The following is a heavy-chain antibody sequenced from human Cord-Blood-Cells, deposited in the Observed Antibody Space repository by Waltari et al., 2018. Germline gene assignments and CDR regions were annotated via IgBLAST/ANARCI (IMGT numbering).Heavy chain of an antibody. CDR3: ASGIAARVY. Sequence: VMLQQWGAGLLTPSESLSLTCAVYGGSFSGFYWSWIRQPPGTGLEWIGEIKHSGSTNDNPSLKSRVTIPVDTSKNHFSLKLSSVTAADTAVYYCASGIAARVYWGQGTLVTVSS. J-gene: IGHJ4*02. CDR1: GGSFSGFY. D-gene: IGHD6-6*01. CDR2: IKHSGST. V-gene: IGHV4-34*01.